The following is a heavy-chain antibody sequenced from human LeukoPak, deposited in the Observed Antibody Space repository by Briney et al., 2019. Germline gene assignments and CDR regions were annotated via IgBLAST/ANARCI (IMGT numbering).Heavy chain of an antibody. J-gene: IGHJ6*03. CDR3: ATYVGYCSSTSCYVPIWDYYYMDV. V-gene: IGHV4-34*01. D-gene: IGHD2-2*01. CDR2: INHSGST. Sequence: SETLSLTCAVYGGPFSGYYWSWIRQPPGKGLEWIGEINHSGSTNYNPSLKSRVTISVDTSKNQFSLKLSSVTAADTAVYYCATYVGYCSSTSCYVPIWDYYYMDVWGKGTTVTVSS. CDR1: GGPFSGYY.